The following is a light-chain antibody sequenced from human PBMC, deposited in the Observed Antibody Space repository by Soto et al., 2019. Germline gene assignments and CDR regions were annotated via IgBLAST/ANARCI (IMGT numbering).Light chain of an antibody. J-gene: IGLJ3*02. CDR1: SGHSSYA. Sequence: QLVLTQAPSASASLGASVKLTCTLSSGHSSYAIAWHQQQPEKGPRYLMKLNSYGSHIKGDGIPDRCSGSSSGAERYLTISSLQSEDEADYYCQTWGSGVWVFGGGTKLTVL. CDR3: QTWGSGVWV. CDR2: LNSYGSH. V-gene: IGLV4-69*01.